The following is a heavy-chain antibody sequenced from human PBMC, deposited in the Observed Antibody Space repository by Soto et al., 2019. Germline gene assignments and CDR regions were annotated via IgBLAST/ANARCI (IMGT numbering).Heavy chain of an antibody. CDR2: IFSNDEK. V-gene: IGHV2-26*01. CDR3: ARIGVSGYYFCYYYYGMDV. Sequence: QVTLKESGPVLVKPTETLTLTCTVSGFSLSNGRMGVSWIRQPPGKALEWLVHIFSNDEKSYRTSLKSSLTISKHTSKSQVVLTMTNMDPVDTATYFCARIGVSGYYFCYYYYGMDVWGQGTTVTVSS. D-gene: IGHD3-22*01. CDR1: GFSLSNGRMG. J-gene: IGHJ6*02.